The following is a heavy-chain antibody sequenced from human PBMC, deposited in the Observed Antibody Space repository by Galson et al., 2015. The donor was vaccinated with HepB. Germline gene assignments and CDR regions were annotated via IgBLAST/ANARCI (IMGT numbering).Heavy chain of an antibody. CDR3: AKEVNYGGNLPADY. CDR2: ISYDGSNK. V-gene: IGHV3-30*18. Sequence: SLRLSCAASGFTFSSYGMHWVRQAPGKGLEWVAVISYDGSNKYYADSVKGRFTIFRDNSKSTLYLQMDNLRAEDTGVYYCAKEVNYGGNLPADYWGQGTLVTVSS. D-gene: IGHD4-23*01. J-gene: IGHJ4*02. CDR1: GFTFSSYG.